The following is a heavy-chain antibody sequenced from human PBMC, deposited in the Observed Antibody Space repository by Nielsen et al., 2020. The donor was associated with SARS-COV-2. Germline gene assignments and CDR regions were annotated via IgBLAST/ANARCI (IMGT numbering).Heavy chain of an antibody. V-gene: IGHV3-33*08. CDR1: GFTFSSYE. D-gene: IGHD6-19*01. J-gene: IGHJ3*02. CDR2: IWYDGSNK. Sequence: GESLKISCAASGFTFSSYEMNWVRQAPGKGLEWVAVIWYDGSNKYYADSVKGRFTISRDNSKNTLYLQMNSLRAEDTAVYYCAREHSSGWYGAFDIWGQGTMVTVSS. CDR3: AREHSSGWYGAFDI.